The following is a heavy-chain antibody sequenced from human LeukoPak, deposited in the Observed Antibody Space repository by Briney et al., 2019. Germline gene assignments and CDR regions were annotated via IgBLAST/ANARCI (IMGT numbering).Heavy chain of an antibody. CDR3: ARTAYHSSSWFDP. J-gene: IGHJ5*02. CDR1: GYTFTGYY. Sequence: ASVEVSCKASGYTFTGYYIHWVRRAPRQGLEWMGWIHPNSGGTKFAQSFQGRVTLTRDTSITTASMELSSLISNDTAVYFCARTAYHSSSWFDPWGEGTQVTVSS. D-gene: IGHD6-6*01. V-gene: IGHV1-2*02. CDR2: IHPNSGGT.